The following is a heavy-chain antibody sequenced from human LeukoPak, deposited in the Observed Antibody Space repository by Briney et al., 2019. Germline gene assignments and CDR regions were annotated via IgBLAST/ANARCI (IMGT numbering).Heavy chain of an antibody. CDR3: VREPAYTGTWWYPDL. V-gene: IGHV3-13*01. J-gene: IGHJ2*01. Sequence: GGSLRLSCVASGFTFSSYDMHWVRQATGKGLEWISAIDPVGQTWYSDSVKGRFTISRENAKDALYLQMNSLRAADMAVYYCVREPAYTGTWWYPDLWGRGTLVTVSS. CDR1: GFTFSSYD. D-gene: IGHD3-16*01. CDR2: IDPVGQT.